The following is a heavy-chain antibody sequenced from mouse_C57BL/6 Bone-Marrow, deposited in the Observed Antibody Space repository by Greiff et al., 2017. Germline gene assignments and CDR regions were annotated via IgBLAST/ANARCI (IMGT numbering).Heavy chain of an antibody. Sequence: EVQLQQSGPELVKPGASVKISCKASGYTFTDYYMNWVKQSHGKSLEWIGDVNPNNGGTSYNQKFKGKATLTVDKSSSTAYMELRSLTSEDSAVYYGASYYGSSWGYYAMDYWGQGTSVTVSS. D-gene: IGHD1-1*01. CDR2: VNPNNGGT. CDR3: ASYYGSSWGYYAMDY. CDR1: GYTFTDYY. V-gene: IGHV1-26*01. J-gene: IGHJ4*01.